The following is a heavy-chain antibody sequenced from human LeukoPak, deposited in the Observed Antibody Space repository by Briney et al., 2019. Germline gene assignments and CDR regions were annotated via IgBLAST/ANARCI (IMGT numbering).Heavy chain of an antibody. V-gene: IGHV3-30*02. D-gene: IGHD3-10*01. J-gene: IGHJ5*02. CDR3: ARAGNYYGRHTNWFDP. Sequence: GGSLRLSCAASGFTFSSYGMNWVRQAPGKGLEWVAFIRYDASNKYYADSVKGRFTISRDNSKNTLYLQMNSLRAEDTAVYYCARAGNYYGRHTNWFDPWGQGTLVTASS. CDR1: GFTFSSYG. CDR2: IRYDASNK.